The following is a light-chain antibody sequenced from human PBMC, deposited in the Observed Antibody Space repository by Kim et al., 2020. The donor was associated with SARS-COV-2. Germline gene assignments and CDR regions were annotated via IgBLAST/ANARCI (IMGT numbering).Light chain of an antibody. CDR3: SAWDDSLNGHVV. J-gene: IGLJ2*01. Sequence: GVTISYSGRTANIGTNTVNWYQQIPGTSPKLLIFSNNQRPSGVPDRISASKSGTSASLAISGLQSEDEADYYCSAWDDSLNGHVVFGGGTQLTVL. CDR1: TANIGTNT. CDR2: SNN. V-gene: IGLV1-44*01.